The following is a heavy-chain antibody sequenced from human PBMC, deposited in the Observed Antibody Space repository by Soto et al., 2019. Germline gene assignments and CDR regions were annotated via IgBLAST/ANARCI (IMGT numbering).Heavy chain of an antibody. J-gene: IGHJ5*02. CDR1: GGTFSSYA. V-gene: IGHV1-69*06. Sequence: QVQLVQSGAEVKKPGSSVKVSCKASGGTFSSYAISWVRQAPGQGLEWMGGIIPIFGTANYAQKFQGRVTITADKSTSTAYMELSSLRSEDTAVYYCERVNWSGYYSGWFDPWGQGTLVTVSS. CDR3: ERVNWSGYYSGWFDP. D-gene: IGHD3-3*01. CDR2: IIPIFGTA.